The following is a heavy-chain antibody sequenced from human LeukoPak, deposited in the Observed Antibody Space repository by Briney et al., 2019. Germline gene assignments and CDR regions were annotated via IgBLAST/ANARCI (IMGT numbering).Heavy chain of an antibody. Sequence: SQTLSLTCAISGDSVSSISVAWNWIRQSPSRGLEWLGRTYYRSKWYYEYAVSVKSRINISPDTSKNQFSLQLTSVTPEDTAVYYCSLARSEYHYGMDVWGQGTTVTVSS. CDR1: GDSVSSISVA. CDR2: TYYRSKWYY. CDR3: SLARSEYHYGMDV. V-gene: IGHV6-1*01. J-gene: IGHJ6*02.